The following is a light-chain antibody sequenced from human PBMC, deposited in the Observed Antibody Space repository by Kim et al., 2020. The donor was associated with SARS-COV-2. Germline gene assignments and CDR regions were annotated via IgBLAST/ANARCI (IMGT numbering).Light chain of an antibody. V-gene: IGKV3-20*01. CDR2: GAS. J-gene: IGKJ1*01. CDR1: QSVSSSY. Sequence: EIVLTQSPGTLSLSPGERATLSCRASQSVSSSYLAWYQQKPGQAPRLLIYGASSRATGIPDRFSGSGSGTDFTLTISRLEPEDFAVYYCQQYGSSPLWTFGQGTKVYIK. CDR3: QQYGSSPLWT.